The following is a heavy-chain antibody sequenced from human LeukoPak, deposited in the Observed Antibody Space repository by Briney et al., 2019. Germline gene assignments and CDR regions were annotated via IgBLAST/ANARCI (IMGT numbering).Heavy chain of an antibody. CDR3: AELGITMIGGV. V-gene: IGHV3-48*04. CDR2: ISSSGSTI. D-gene: IGHD3-10*02. J-gene: IGHJ6*04. CDR1: GFSFSTYS. Sequence: GGSLRLSCTASGFSFSTYSMNWVRQAPGKGLEWVSYISSSGSTIYYADSVKGRFTISRDNAKNSLYLQMNSLRAEDTAVYYCAELGITMIGGVWGKGTTVTISS.